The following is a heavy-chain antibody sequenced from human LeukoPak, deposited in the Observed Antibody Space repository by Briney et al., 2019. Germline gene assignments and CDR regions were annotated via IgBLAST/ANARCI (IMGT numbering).Heavy chain of an antibody. J-gene: IGHJ5*02. Sequence: PGGSLRLSCAASGVTFDDYAMHWVRHAPGKGLEWGSGISWNSGSIGYADSVKSRFTISRDNAKNSLYLQMNSLRAEDTALYYCAKMAAAAVWFDPWGQGTLVTVSS. CDR1: GVTFDDYA. CDR2: ISWNSGSI. V-gene: IGHV3-9*01. D-gene: IGHD6-13*01. CDR3: AKMAAAAVWFDP.